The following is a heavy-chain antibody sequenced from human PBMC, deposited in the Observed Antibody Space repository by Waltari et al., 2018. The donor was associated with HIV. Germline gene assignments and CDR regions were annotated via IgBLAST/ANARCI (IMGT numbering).Heavy chain of an antibody. CDR3: ARAVTGDFGSSRFDP. J-gene: IGHJ5*02. D-gene: IGHD4-17*01. Sequence: QVQLQESGPGVVRPSETLSLTCGFSGGSIRRYNWWSWVRQPPDRGLEWIGEMYHSGSTNYNSSLKSRVTISVDKSKNQFSLELRSVTAADTAVYYCARAVTGDFGSSRFDPWGQGTLVTVSS. CDR2: MYHSGST. V-gene: IGHV4-4*02. CDR1: GGSIRRYNW.